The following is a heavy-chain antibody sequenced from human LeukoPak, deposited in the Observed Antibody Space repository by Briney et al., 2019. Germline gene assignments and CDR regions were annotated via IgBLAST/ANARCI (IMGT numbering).Heavy chain of an antibody. CDR2: IRQDGSEK. D-gene: IGHD3-16*02. CDR1: GFTFSNYW. CDR3: ARDYVWGSDRYTDY. V-gene: IGHV3-7*05. Sequence: GGSLRLSCAASGFTFSNYWMTWVRQAPRRGLEWVANIRQDGSEKYYVDSVKGRFTISRDNAKNSLYLQMNSLRAEDTAVYYCARDYVWGSDRYTDYWGQGTLVTVSS. J-gene: IGHJ4*02.